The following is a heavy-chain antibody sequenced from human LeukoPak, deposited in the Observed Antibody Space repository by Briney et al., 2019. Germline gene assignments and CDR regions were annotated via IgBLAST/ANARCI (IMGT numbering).Heavy chain of an antibody. CDR3: AKVAVAGAYYFDY. Sequence: GGSLRLSCAASGFTFSSYGMHWVRQAPGKGLEWVAVISYDGSNKYYADSVKGRFTISRDNSKNTLCLQMNSLRAEDTAVYYCAKVAVAGAYYFDYWGQGTLVTVSS. D-gene: IGHD6-19*01. CDR2: ISYDGSNK. J-gene: IGHJ4*02. CDR1: GFTFSSYG. V-gene: IGHV3-30*18.